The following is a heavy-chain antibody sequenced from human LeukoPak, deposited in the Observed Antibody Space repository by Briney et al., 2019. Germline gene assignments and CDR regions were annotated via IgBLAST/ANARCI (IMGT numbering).Heavy chain of an antibody. Sequence: PSETLSLTCTVSGGSVSSGSYYWSWIRQPPGKGLEWIGYIYYSGSTNYNPSLKSRVTISVDTSKNQFSLKLSSVTAADTAVYCCARAPSRGYSYGYGAFDIWGQGTMVTVSS. CDR2: IYYSGST. CDR3: ARAPSRGYSYGYGAFDI. J-gene: IGHJ3*02. V-gene: IGHV4-61*01. CDR1: GGSVSSGSYY. D-gene: IGHD5-18*01.